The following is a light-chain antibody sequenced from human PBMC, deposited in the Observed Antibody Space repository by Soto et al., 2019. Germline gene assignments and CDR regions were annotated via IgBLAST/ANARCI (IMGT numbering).Light chain of an antibody. V-gene: IGLV1-44*01. J-gene: IGLJ2*01. Sequence: QPVLTQPPSASGTPGQRVTISCSGSGSNIGTNTVHWYRQVPGTAPKLLIYSNDQRPSGVPDRISGSKSGTSGSLAISGLQSEDEADYYCAAWDDSLQGPVFGGGTKVTVL. CDR1: GSNIGTNT. CDR3: AAWDDSLQGPV. CDR2: SND.